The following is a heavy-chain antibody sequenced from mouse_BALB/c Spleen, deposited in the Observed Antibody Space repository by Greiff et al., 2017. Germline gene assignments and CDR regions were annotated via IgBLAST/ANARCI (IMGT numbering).Heavy chain of an antibody. J-gene: IGHJ4*01. CDR3: ARTYYGKRDYAMDY. D-gene: IGHD2-10*01. Sequence: VQLKQSGPGLVQPSQSLSITCTVSGFSLTSYGVHWVRQSPGKGLEWLGVIWSGGSTDYNAAFISRLSISKDNSKSQVFFKMNSLQADDTAIYYCARTYYGKRDYAMDYWGQGTSVTVSS. CDR1: GFSLTSYG. CDR2: IWSGGST. V-gene: IGHV2-4-1*01.